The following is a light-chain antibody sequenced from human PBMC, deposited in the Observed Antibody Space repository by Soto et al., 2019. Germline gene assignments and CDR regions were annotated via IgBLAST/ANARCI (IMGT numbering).Light chain of an antibody. V-gene: IGLV2-14*01. Sequence: QSVLTRPASVSGSPGQSITISCAGTMRDVGAYNLVSWYQQHPGRAPQLIIYEVRNRPSGISFRFSGSKSGNTASLTISGLQAGDEADYYCSSYTSKSSLIFGGGTKVTVL. J-gene: IGLJ2*01. CDR3: SSYTSKSSLI. CDR1: MRDVGAYNL. CDR2: EVR.